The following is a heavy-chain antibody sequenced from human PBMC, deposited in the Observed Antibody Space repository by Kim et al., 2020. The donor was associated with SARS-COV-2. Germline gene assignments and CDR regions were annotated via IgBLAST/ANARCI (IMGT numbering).Heavy chain of an antibody. CDR3: ARGLRGLQQQLVRGFYFDY. Sequence: SETLSLTCAVYGGSFSVYYWSWIRQPPGKGLEWIGEINHSGSTNYNPSLKSRVTISVDTSKNQFSLKLSSVTAADTAVYYCARGLRGLQQQLVRGFYFDYWGQGTLVTVSS. D-gene: IGHD6-13*01. V-gene: IGHV4-34*01. CDR2: INHSGST. J-gene: IGHJ4*02. CDR1: GGSFSVYY.